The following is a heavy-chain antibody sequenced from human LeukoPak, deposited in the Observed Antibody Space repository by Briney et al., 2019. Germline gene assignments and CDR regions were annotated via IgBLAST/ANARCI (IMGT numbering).Heavy chain of an antibody. CDR3: ARVRGAYCSNICYPSDFDY. Sequence: GGSLRLSCAASGFTFSDHWMSWVRQAPGKGLEWVANIKQDGSDKYYVDSVKGRFTISRDNAKNSLYLQMNSLGAEDTAVYYCARVRGAYCSNICYPSDFDYWGQGTLVTVSS. V-gene: IGHV3-7*01. D-gene: IGHD2-2*01. CDR2: IKQDGSDK. J-gene: IGHJ4*02. CDR1: GFTFSDHW.